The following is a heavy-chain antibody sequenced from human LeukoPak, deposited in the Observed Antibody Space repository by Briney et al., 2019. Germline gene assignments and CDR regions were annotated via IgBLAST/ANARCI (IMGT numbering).Heavy chain of an antibody. CDR2: IKSKTDGGTT. V-gene: IGHV3-15*05. J-gene: IGHJ4*02. Sequence: GGTLRLSCAASGFIFSNAWMSWVREAPGKGREWGGRIKSKTDGGTTDYAAPVKGRFTISRDDSKNTLYLQMNSLKTEDTAVYYCTTADIVVVPAAIDYWGQGTLVTVSS. CDR1: GFIFSNAW. D-gene: IGHD2-2*01. CDR3: TTADIVVVPAAIDY.